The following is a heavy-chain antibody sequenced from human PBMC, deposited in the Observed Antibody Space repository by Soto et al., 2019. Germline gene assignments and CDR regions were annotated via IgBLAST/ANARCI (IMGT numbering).Heavy chain of an antibody. Sequence: WVRQAPGKGLEWVAFISYDGDNKYYADSVQGRFTISRDNSKDTLYLQMNRLRTEDTAVYFCARERRWFGVGTLGYWGQGSLVTVSS. CDR2: ISYDGDNK. CDR3: ARERRWFGVGTLGY. J-gene: IGHJ4*02. D-gene: IGHD3-3*01. V-gene: IGHV3-30-3*01.